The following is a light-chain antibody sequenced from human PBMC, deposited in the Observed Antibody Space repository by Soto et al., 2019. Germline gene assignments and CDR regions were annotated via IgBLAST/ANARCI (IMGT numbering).Light chain of an antibody. CDR3: QQENTGPPYT. V-gene: IGKV3-15*01. CDR2: DAS. J-gene: IGKJ2*01. CDR1: QTVESN. Sequence: EILMTQSPATLSVSPGERATLSCRASQTVESNLAWYQQQPGQAPRLLIYDASIRATDIPARFSGSGSGTEFPLTISSLQSEDFAVYYCQQENTGPPYTFGQGTKVEIK.